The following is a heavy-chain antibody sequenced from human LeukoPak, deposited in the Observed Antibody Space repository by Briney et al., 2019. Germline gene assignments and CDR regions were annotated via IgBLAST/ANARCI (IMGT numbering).Heavy chain of an antibody. J-gene: IGHJ4*02. D-gene: IGHD5-24*01. Sequence: HGASLKISCKGSGYSFTSYWIGWVRQMPGKGIEWMVIIYPGDSDTRYSPSFQGQVTFSADNSIGTAYLQWSSLKASDTAMYYCATSRIMAAISPFDYWGRGTLVTVSS. CDR3: ATSRIMAAISPFDY. CDR2: IYPGDSDT. V-gene: IGHV5-51*01. CDR1: GYSFTSYW.